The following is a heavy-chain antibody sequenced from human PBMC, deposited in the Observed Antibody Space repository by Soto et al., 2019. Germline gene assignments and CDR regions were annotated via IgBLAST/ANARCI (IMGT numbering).Heavy chain of an antibody. D-gene: IGHD3-10*01. CDR1: GYTFTSYG. CDR2: ISAYNGKT. Sequence: QVQLVQSGAEVKKPGASVKVSCKASGYTFTSYGISWVRQAPGQGLERMGWISAYNGKTNYAQKLQGRVTMTTATTTSTAYMELRSLRSDDTAVYYCARDQDYCSGSTPTQIDYWGQGTLVTVSS. J-gene: IGHJ4*02. V-gene: IGHV1-18*01. CDR3: ARDQDYCSGSTPTQIDY.